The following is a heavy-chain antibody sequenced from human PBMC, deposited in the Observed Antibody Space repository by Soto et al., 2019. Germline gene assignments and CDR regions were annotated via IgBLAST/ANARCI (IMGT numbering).Heavy chain of an antibody. Sequence: DVQLLESGGGLVQPGGSLRLSCEASGFTFSSYAMSWVRQAPGKGLEWVSAISGSGGSTYYADSVKGRFTISRDNSKNTLYLQMNSLRAAVTAVYYSANFAARGYYDAFDIWGQGTIVTVSS. V-gene: IGHV3-23*01. D-gene: IGHD3-22*01. CDR2: ISGSGGST. CDR1: GFTFSSYA. CDR3: ANFAARGYYDAFDI. J-gene: IGHJ3*02.